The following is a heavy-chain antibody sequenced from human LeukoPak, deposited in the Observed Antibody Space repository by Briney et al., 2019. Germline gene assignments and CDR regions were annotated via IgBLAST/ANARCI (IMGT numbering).Heavy chain of an antibody. D-gene: IGHD3-22*01. CDR3: ARTTYDRPRVISD. CDR1: GGSFSGYY. CDR2: IDHSGST. J-gene: IGHJ4*02. Sequence: SETPSLTCAVYGGSFSGYYWSWIRQPPGKGLEWIGEIDHSGSTKYNPSLKSRVTISADTAKHQFSLQLTSVTAADTAIYYCARTTYDRPRVISDWGRGTLVTGSS. V-gene: IGHV4-34*01.